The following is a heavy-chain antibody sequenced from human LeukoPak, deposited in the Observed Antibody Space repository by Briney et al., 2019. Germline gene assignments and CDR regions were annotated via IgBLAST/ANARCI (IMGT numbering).Heavy chain of an antibody. J-gene: IGHJ2*01. CDR2: INSDGSST. D-gene: IGHD6-13*01. CDR1: GFTFSSYW. Sequence: GGSLRLSCAASGFTFSSYWMHWVRQAPGKGLMWVSRINSDGSSTSYADSVKGRFTISRDNAKNTLYLQMNSLRAEDTAVYYCARAGGTAGSNWYFDLWGRGTLVTVSS. V-gene: IGHV3-74*01. CDR3: ARAGGTAGSNWYFDL.